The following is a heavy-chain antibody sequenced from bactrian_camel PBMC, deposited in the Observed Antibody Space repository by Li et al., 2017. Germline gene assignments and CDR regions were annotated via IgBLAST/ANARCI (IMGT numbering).Heavy chain of an antibody. CDR2: LFTGSGRT. J-gene: IGHJ4*01. CDR3: SVGCTGFDDPDRAHY. V-gene: IGHV3S54*01. D-gene: IGHD5*01. CDR1: KYPTSTNS. Sequence: HVQLVESGGGSVQTGESLRLSCARSKYPTSTNSMAWFRQSPGNEREGVAALFTGSGRTAYADSVKGRFTISHTDDWKTFDLQIDSLKPEDTATYYCSVGCTGFDDPDRAHYWGQETQVTVS.